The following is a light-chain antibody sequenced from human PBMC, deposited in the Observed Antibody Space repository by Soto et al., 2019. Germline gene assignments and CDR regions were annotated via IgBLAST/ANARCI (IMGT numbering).Light chain of an antibody. V-gene: IGLV2-11*01. CDR1: SSDVGGYNY. J-gene: IGLJ1*01. Sequence: QSALTQPRSVSGSPGQSVTISCTGTSSDVGGYNYVSWYQQHPGKAPKLMMYDVTKRPSGAPDRFSGSKSGNTASLTISGLQAEDEADYYCCSYAGSHTYVFGTGTKVTVL. CDR2: DVT. CDR3: CSYAGSHTYV.